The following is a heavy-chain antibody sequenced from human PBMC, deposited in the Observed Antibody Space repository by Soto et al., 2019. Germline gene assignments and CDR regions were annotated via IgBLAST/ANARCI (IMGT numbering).Heavy chain of an antibody. V-gene: IGHV3-23*01. J-gene: IGHJ4*02. D-gene: IGHD2-8*01. Sequence: EVQLLESGGGLVQPAGSLRLSCVASGFIFNRFSMNWVRQAPGQGLEWVSSISGSGASTYYADSVKGRFTISRDDSKNTLYLQMNSLRAEDTAGYFCAKELLTYAPFDYWGQGTLVTVSS. CDR3: AKELLTYAPFDY. CDR2: ISGSGAST. CDR1: GFIFNRFS.